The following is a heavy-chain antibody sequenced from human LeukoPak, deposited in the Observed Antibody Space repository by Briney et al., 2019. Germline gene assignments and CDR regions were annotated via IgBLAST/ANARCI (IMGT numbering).Heavy chain of an antibody. D-gene: IGHD4-17*01. J-gene: IGHJ4*02. CDR3: AKVGYGDYHFDY. Sequence: GRSLRLSCAASGFTFSSYGMHWVRQAPGKGLELVAVIWYDGSNKYYADSVKGRFTISRDNSKNTLYLQMNSLRAEDTAVYYCAKVGYGDYHFDYWGQGTPVTVSS. CDR1: GFTFSSYG. V-gene: IGHV3-33*06. CDR2: IWYDGSNK.